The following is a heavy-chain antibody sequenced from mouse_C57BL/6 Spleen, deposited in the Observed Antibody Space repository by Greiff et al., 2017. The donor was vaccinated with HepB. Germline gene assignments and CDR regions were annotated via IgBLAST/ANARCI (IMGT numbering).Heavy chain of an antibody. CDR1: GYTFTSYW. J-gene: IGHJ3*01. CDR2: IHPNSGST. D-gene: IGHD1-1*01. Sequence: QVHVKQSGAELVKPGASVKLSCKASGYTFTSYWMHWVKQRPGQGLEWIGMIHPNSGSTNYNEKFKSKATLTVDKSSSTAYMQLSSLTSEDSAVYYCARKYYGRDWFAYWGQGTLVTVSA. CDR3: ARKYYGRDWFAY. V-gene: IGHV1-64*01.